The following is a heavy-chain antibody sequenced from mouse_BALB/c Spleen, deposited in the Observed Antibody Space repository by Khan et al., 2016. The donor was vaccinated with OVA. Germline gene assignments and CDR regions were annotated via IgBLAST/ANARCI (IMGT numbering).Heavy chain of an antibody. CDR3: ALRIATAETYVLYY. D-gene: IGHD1-2*01. V-gene: IGHV5-17*02. CDR1: GFTFSSFG. Sequence: EVELVESGGGLVQPGGSRKLSCAASGFTFSSFGIHWVRQAPEKGLEWVAYISSDNSIIYYADTVKGRFTISRDSPKNTLFLQMTSLRYDDTSLYYFALRIATAETYVLYYCGPVSSVTVSS. J-gene: IGHJ4*01. CDR2: ISSDNSII.